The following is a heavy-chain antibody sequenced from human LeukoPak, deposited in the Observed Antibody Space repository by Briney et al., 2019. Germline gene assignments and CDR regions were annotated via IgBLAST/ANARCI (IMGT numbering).Heavy chain of an antibody. CDR3: ARQKIVSSGYYSASYYYYGMDV. Sequence: SATLSLTCAVYGGSFSGYYWSWIRQPPGKGLEWIGYISYSGSTNYNPSLKSRVTISVDTSKNQLSLKLGSVTAADTAVYYCARQKIVSSGYYSASYYYYGMDVWGQGTTVTVSS. V-gene: IGHV4-59*08. CDR1: GGSFSGYY. D-gene: IGHD3-22*01. CDR2: ISYSGST. J-gene: IGHJ6*02.